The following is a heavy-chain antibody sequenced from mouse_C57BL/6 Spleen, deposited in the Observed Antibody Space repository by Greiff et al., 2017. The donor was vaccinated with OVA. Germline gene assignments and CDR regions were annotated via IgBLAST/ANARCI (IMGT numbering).Heavy chain of an antibody. V-gene: IGHV7-3*01. CDR1: GFTFTDYY. D-gene: IGHD2-5*01. CDR2: IRNKANGYTT. J-gene: IGHJ1*03. CDR3: ARPPSYYSNFYWYFDV. Sequence: EVKLMESGGGLVQPGGSLSLSCAASGFTFTDYYMSWVRQPPGKELEWLGFIRNKANGYTTEYSASVKGRFTISRDNSQSILYLQMNALRAEDSATYDGARPPSYYSNFYWYFDVWGTGTTVTVSS.